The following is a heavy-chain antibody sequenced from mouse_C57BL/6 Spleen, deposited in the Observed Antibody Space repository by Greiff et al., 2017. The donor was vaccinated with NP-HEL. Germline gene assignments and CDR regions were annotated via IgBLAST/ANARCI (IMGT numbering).Heavy chain of an antibody. CDR1: GFTFSDYY. CDR3: ARPLYDYDDYYAMDY. CDR2: LSNGGGST. D-gene: IGHD2-4*01. V-gene: IGHV5-12*01. J-gene: IGHJ4*01. Sequence: EVKLVESGGGLVQPGGSLKLSCAASGFTFSDYYMYWVRQTPEKRLEWVAYLSNGGGSTYYPDTVKGRFTISRDNAKNTLYLQMSRLKSEDTAMYYCARPLYDYDDYYAMDYWGQGTSVTVSS.